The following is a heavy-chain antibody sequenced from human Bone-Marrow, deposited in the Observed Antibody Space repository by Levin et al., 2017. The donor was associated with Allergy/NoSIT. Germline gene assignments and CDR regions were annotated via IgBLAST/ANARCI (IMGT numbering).Heavy chain of an antibody. J-gene: IGHJ4*01. CDR2: IYSGGAT. CDR3: ASNADFGY. CDR1: GFTVSRNY. Sequence: PGESLKISCAASGFTVSRNYMNWFRQAPGKGLEWVSLIYSGGATDYADSVRGRFTISRDSSTNTLYLHMSGLRADDTAVYYCASNADFGYWGQGTLVTVSS. V-gene: IGHV3-53*01.